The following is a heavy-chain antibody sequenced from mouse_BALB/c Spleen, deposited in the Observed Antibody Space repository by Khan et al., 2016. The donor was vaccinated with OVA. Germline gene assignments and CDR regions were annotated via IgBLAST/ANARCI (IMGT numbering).Heavy chain of an antibody. D-gene: IGHD3-3*01. V-gene: IGHV3-2*02. CDR3: VRGRAY. Sequence: EVQLQESGPGLVKPSLSLSLTCTVTGYSITSDYAWNWIRQFPGHKLEWMGYIRYSGRTSSTPSLKSRISLTRDTSKNQFFLQLNSVTTEDTATYFCVRGRAYWGQGTLVTVSA. CDR2: IRYSGRT. J-gene: IGHJ3*01. CDR1: GYSITSDYA.